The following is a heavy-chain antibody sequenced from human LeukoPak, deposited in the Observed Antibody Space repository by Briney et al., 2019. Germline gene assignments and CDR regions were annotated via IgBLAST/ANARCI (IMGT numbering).Heavy chain of an antibody. V-gene: IGHV3-23*01. J-gene: IGHJ4*02. CDR1: GFTFTSYA. CDR3: AKERLGGNYGDYAVDY. D-gene: IGHD4-17*01. Sequence: PGGSLRLSCAASGFTFTSYAMGWVRQAPGKGLEWVSSVSGSGDGTYYADSVKGRFTISRDNSKKTLGLHMDSLRAEGTAVYYCAKERLGGNYGDYAVDYWGQGTMVTVSS. CDR2: VSGSGDGT.